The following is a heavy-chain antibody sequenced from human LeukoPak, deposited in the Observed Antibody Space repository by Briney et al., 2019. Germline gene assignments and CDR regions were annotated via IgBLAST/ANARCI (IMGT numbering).Heavy chain of an antibody. Sequence: GGSLRLSCAASGFTFSSYGMDWVRQAPGKGLEWVAVISYDGSNKYYADSVKGRFTISRDNSKNTLYLQMNSLRAEDTAVYYCAKGALVPAAMFVYWGQGTLVTVSS. CDR1: GFTFSSYG. D-gene: IGHD2-2*01. V-gene: IGHV3-30*18. CDR3: AKGALVPAAMFVY. CDR2: ISYDGSNK. J-gene: IGHJ4*02.